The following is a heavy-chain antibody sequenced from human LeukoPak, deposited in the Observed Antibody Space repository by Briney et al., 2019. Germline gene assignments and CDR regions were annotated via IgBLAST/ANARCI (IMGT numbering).Heavy chain of an antibody. V-gene: IGHV4-4*07. Sequence: SETLSLTCTVSGGSISTYYWSWLRQPAGKGLEWIGRINTSGSANYKPSLKSRVTMSVDTSKNQFSLKLSSVTAADTAVYYCASRRGHTSPFDYWGQGTLVTVSS. CDR2: INTSGSA. CDR1: GGSISTYY. CDR3: ASRRGHTSPFDY. J-gene: IGHJ4*02.